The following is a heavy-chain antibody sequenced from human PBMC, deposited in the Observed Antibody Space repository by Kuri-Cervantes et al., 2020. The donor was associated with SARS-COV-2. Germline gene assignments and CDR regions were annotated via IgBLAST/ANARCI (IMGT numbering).Heavy chain of an antibody. CDR3: ARAPSILGATLGYFQQ. J-gene: IGHJ1*01. CDR1: ELTFSSYG. D-gene: IGHD1-26*01. V-gene: IGHV3-33*01. CDR2: IWYDGSNK. Sequence: GGSLRLSCAASELTFSSYGMHWVRQAPGKGLEWVAVIWYDGSNKSYADSVRGRFTISRDKSKNTLYLQMNSLSAGDTAVYYCARAPSILGATLGYFQQWGQGTLVTVSS.